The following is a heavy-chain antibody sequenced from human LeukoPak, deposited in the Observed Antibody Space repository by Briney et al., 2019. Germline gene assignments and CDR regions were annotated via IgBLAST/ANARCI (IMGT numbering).Heavy chain of an antibody. V-gene: IGHV3-9*01. CDR3: ARDETPTNGYDSYDF. CDR1: GFTFDDYA. Sequence: GGSLRLSCAASGFTFDDYAMHWVRQAPGKGLEWVSGISWNSNSIGYADSVKGRFTISRDNAKNSLYLQMKSLRAEDTAVYYCARDETPTNGYDSYDFWGQGTLVTVST. CDR2: ISWNSNSI. J-gene: IGHJ4*02. D-gene: IGHD5-12*01.